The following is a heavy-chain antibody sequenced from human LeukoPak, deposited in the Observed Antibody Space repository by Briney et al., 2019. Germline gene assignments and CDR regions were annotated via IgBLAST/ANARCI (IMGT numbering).Heavy chain of an antibody. D-gene: IGHD3-3*01. J-gene: IGHJ6*02. CDR1: GYTFTSYY. CDR2: INPSGGST. V-gene: IGHV1-46*01. CDR3: ARGRTRYDFWSGYYLYYYYYGMDV. Sequence: ASVKVSCKASGYTFTSYYTHWVRQAPGQGLEWMGIINPSGGSTSYAQKFQGRVTMTRNTSISTAYMELSSLRSEDTAVYYCARGRTRYDFWSGYYLYYYYYGMDVWGQGTTVTVSS.